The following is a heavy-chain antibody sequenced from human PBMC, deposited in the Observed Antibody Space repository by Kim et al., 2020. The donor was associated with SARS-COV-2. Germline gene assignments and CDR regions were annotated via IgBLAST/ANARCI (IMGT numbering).Heavy chain of an antibody. Sequence: ASVKVSCKASGYTFTSYAMHWVRQAPGQRLEWMGWINAGNGNTKYSQKFQGRVTITRDTSASTAYMELSSLRSEDTAVYYCARDGMVATRPALFDYWGQGTLVTVSS. D-gene: IGHD5-12*01. CDR1: GYTFTSYA. CDR3: ARDGMVATRPALFDY. V-gene: IGHV1-3*01. J-gene: IGHJ4*02. CDR2: INAGNGNT.